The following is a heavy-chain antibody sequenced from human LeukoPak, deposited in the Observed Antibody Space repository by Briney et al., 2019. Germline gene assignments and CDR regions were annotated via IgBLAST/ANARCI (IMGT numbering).Heavy chain of an antibody. CDR1: GGSFSGYY. CDR2: INHSGST. J-gene: IGHJ3*02. D-gene: IGHD2-2*01. Sequence: SETLSLTCAVYGGSFSGYYWSWIRQPPGKGLEWIGEINHSGSTNYNPSLKSRVTISVDTSKNQFSLKLSSVTAADTAVYYCARLNIVVVPAASVDIWGQGTMVTVSS. CDR3: ARLNIVVVPAASVDI. V-gene: IGHV4-34*01.